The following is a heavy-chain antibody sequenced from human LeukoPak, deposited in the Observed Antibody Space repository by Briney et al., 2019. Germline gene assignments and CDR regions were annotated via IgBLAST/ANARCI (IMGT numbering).Heavy chain of an antibody. Sequence: GGSLRLSCAASGFTFSSYGMHWVRQAPGKGLEWVAFIRYDGSNKYYADSVKGRFTISRDNSKNTLYLQMNSLRAEDTAVYYCAKATSGIQFFRDHRGAMDVWGKGTTVTISS. V-gene: IGHV3-30*02. D-gene: IGHD5-18*01. CDR3: AKATSGIQFFRDHRGAMDV. CDR2: IRYDGSNK. CDR1: GFTFSSYG. J-gene: IGHJ6*04.